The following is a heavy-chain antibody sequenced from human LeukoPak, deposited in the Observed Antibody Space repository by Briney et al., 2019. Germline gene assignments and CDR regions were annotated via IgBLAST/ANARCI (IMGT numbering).Heavy chain of an antibody. CDR1: GYSFTGYY. CDR2: INPNSGGT. V-gene: IGHV1-2*02. CDR3: ARVESSGWYPELDY. D-gene: IGHD6-19*01. J-gene: IGHJ4*02. Sequence: ASVTVSCKASGYSFTGYYMHWVRQAPGQGLEWMGWINPNSGGTNYAQKFQGRVTMTRDTSISTAYMELSRLRSDDTAVYYCARVESSGWYPELDYWGQGTLVTVSS.